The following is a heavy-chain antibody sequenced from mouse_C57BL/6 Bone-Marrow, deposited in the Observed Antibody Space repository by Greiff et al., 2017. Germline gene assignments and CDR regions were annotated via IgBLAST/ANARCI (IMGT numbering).Heavy chain of an antibody. D-gene: IGHD1-1*01. V-gene: IGHV5-6*01. Sequence: VQLKESGGDLVKPGGSLKLSCAASGFTFSSYGMSWVRQTPDQRLEWVATISSGGSYTYYPDSVKGRFTISRDNAKNTLYLQMSSLKSEDTAMYYCARLGSTVGRDVWGTGTTVTVSS. CDR2: ISSGGSYT. CDR1: GFTFSSYG. CDR3: ARLGSTVGRDV. J-gene: IGHJ1*03.